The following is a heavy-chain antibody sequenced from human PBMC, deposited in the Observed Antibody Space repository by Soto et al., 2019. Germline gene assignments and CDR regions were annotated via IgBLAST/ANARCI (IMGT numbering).Heavy chain of an antibody. V-gene: IGHV1-18*01. CDR3: ARALAAAGPFDC. CDR2: ISAYNGNT. CDR1: GYTFTNYA. Sequence: QVQLVQSGAEVKKPGASVKVSCKASGYTFTNYAFSWVRQAPGQGLEWMGWISAYNGNTNYPQKLQGRVTMTTDTSTTTAYMELRSLRSHDTAVYYCARALAAAGPFDCWGQGTLVTVSS. J-gene: IGHJ4*02. D-gene: IGHD6-13*01.